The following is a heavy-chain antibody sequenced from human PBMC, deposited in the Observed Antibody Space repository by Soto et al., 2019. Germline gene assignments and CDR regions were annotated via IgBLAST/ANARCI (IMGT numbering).Heavy chain of an antibody. CDR1: GFTFSSYW. Sequence: GGSLRLSCAASGFTFSSYWMHWVRQAPGKGLVWVSYISSSSSTIYYADSVKGRFTISRDNAKNSLYLQMNSLRDEDTAVYYCAREAGTWHLPLNWFDPWGQGTLVTVSS. V-gene: IGHV3-48*02. J-gene: IGHJ5*02. CDR3: AREAGTWHLPLNWFDP. CDR2: ISSSSSTI. D-gene: IGHD6-19*01.